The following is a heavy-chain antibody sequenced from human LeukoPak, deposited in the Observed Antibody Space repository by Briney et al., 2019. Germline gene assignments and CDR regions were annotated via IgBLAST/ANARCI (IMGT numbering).Heavy chain of an antibody. Sequence: PSETLSLTCAVYGGSFSGYYWSWIRQPPGKGLEWIGEINHSGSTNYNPSLKSRVTISVDTSKNQFSLKLSSVTAADTAVYYCARGSTIMGSSNFDYWGQGTLVTVSS. D-gene: IGHD5-12*01. CDR3: ARGSTIMGSSNFDY. V-gene: IGHV4-34*01. CDR2: INHSGST. J-gene: IGHJ4*02. CDR1: GGSFSGYY.